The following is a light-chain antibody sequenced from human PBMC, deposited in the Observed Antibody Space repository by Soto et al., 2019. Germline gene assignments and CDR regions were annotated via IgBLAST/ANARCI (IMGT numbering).Light chain of an antibody. CDR2: DAS. V-gene: IGKV1-5*01. CDR3: QQYNSYSWT. CDR1: QSISGW. Sequence: DIQMTQSPSTLSASVGDRVTITCRASQSISGWLAWYQQKPGKAPKLLIYDASSLESGVPSRFSGSRSGTEFTLTISSLQPDDFATYYCQQYNSYSWTFGQGAKV. J-gene: IGKJ1*01.